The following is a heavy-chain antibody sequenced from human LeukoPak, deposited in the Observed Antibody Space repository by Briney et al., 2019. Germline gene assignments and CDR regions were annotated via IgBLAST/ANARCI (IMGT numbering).Heavy chain of an antibody. J-gene: IGHJ5*02. CDR1: GFTVSSNY. V-gene: IGHV3-53*01. D-gene: IGHD3-9*01. CDR3: ARGAVDDILTGYYNDFLFDP. Sequence: PGGSLRLSCAASGFTVSSNYMSWVGQAPGKGLEWVSVIYSGGSTYYADSVKGRFTISRDNSKNTLYLQMNSLRAEDTAVYYRARGAVDDILTGYYNDFLFDPWGQGTLVTVSS. CDR2: IYSGGST.